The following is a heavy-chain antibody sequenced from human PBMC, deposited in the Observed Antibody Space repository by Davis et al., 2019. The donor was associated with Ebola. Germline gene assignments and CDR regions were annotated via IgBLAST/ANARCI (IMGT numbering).Heavy chain of an antibody. CDR3: ARDGVVVVAATPGYYYYYMDV. CDR1: GFTFSSYA. D-gene: IGHD2-15*01. Sequence: GESLKISCAASGFTFSSYAMHWVRQAPGKGLEWVAVISFDGSSKYYAESLKGRFTISRDNSKNTLYVQMNSLRPEDTAVYYCARDGVVVVAATPGYYYYYMDVWGKGTTVTVSS. J-gene: IGHJ6*03. V-gene: IGHV3-30*04. CDR2: ISFDGSSK.